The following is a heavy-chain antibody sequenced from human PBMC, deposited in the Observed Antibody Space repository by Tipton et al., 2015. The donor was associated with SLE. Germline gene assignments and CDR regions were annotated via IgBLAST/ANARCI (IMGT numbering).Heavy chain of an antibody. CDR2: ISYSGST. V-gene: IGHV4-38-2*02. D-gene: IGHD3-16*01. Sequence: TLSLTCSVSGFPISSAYYWGWIRQPPGKGLEYIGTISYSGSTHYNPSLKSRVTILKDTSKNHFSLKLGSVTAADTAVYYCAREGGVDVWGKGTTVTVSS. CDR1: GFPISSAYY. J-gene: IGHJ6*04. CDR3: AREGGVDV.